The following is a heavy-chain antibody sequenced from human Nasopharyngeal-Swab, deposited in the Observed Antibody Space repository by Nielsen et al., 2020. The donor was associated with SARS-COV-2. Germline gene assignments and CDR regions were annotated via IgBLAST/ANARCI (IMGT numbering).Heavy chain of an antibody. CDR1: GYTFTSYH. V-gene: IGHV1-69*13. CDR3: AYSTASNGPNMDV. CDR2: IIPIFGTA. Sequence: SVKVSCKASGYTFTSYHISWVRQAPGQGLEWMGGIIPIFGTANYAQKFQGRVTITADESTSTAYMGLSSLRSGDTAVYYCAYSTASNGPNMDVWGKGTTVTVSS. D-gene: IGHD2-21*01. J-gene: IGHJ6*03.